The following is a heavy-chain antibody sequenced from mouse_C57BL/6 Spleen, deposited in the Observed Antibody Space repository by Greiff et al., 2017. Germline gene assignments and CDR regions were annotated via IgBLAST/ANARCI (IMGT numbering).Heavy chain of an antibody. CDR2: ISSGSSTI. V-gene: IGHV5-17*01. Sequence: EVMLVESGGGLVKPGGSLKLSCAASGFTFSDYGMHWVRQAPEKGLEWVAYISSGSSTIYYADTVKGRFTISRDNAKNTLFLQMTSLRSEDTAMYYCARDSSGPGFAYWGQGTLVTVSA. D-gene: IGHD3-2*02. CDR3: ARDSSGPGFAY. CDR1: GFTFSDYG. J-gene: IGHJ3*01.